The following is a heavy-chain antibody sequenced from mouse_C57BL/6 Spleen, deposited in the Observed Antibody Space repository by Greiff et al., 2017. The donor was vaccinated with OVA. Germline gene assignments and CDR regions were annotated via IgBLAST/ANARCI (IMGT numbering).Heavy chain of an antibody. CDR2: INPGSGGT. V-gene: IGHV1-54*01. CDR1: GYAFTNYL. D-gene: IGHD1-1*01. Sequence: VQLQQSGAELVRPGTSVKVSCKASGYAFTNYLIEWVKQRPGQGLEWIGVINPGSGGTNYNEKFKGKATLTADKSSSTAYMQLSSLTSEDSAVYFCARGAHYYGSSWGYFDVWGTGTTVTVSS. J-gene: IGHJ1*03. CDR3: ARGAHYYGSSWGYFDV.